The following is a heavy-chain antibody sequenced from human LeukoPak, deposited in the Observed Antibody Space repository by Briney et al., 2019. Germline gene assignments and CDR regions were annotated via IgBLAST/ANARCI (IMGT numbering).Heavy chain of an antibody. V-gene: IGHV3-53*01. CDR3: ARENYYDRNWFDP. CDR1: GFTVSSNY. Sequence: GGSLRLSCAASGFTVSSNYMSWVRQAPGKGLGWVSVILSGGSTYYADSVKGRFTISRDNSKNTLYLQMNSLRAEDTAVYYCARENYYDRNWFDPWGQGTLVTVSS. J-gene: IGHJ5*02. D-gene: IGHD3-22*01. CDR2: ILSGGST.